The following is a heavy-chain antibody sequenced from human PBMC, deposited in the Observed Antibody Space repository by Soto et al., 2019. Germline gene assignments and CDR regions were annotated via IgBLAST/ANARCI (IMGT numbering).Heavy chain of an antibody. V-gene: IGHV1-69*13. CDR2: IIPIFGTA. CDR1: GGTFSSYA. Sequence: SVKVSCKASGGTFSSYAISWVRQAPGQGLEWMGGIIPIFGTANYAQKFQGRVTITADESTSTAYMELSSLRSEDTAVYYCASLGYCSGGSCLLDYYYYYGMDVWGQGTTVTVSS. J-gene: IGHJ6*02. CDR3: ASLGYCSGGSCLLDYYYYYGMDV. D-gene: IGHD2-15*01.